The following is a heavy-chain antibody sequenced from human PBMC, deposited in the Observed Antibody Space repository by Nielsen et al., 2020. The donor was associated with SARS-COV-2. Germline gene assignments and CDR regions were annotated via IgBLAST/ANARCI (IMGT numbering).Heavy chain of an antibody. Sequence: LKISCAASGFTFSSYAMHWVRQAPGKGLEWVAVISYDGSNKYYADSVKGRFTISRDNSKNTLYLQMNSLRAEDTAVYYCARDGHCSSTSCYDYWGQGTLVTVSS. J-gene: IGHJ4*02. CDR2: ISYDGSNK. CDR1: GFTFSSYA. V-gene: IGHV3-30-3*01. D-gene: IGHD2-2*01. CDR3: ARDGHCSSTSCYDY.